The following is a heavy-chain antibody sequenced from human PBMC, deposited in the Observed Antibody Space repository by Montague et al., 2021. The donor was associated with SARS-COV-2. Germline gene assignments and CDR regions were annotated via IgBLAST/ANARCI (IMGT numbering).Heavy chain of an antibody. D-gene: IGHD1-26*01. Sequence: SETLSLTCTVSGGSISGSSYYWGWIRQPPGKGLEWIGSIDYSGSTYYNPSLKSRVTISVDTSKNQFSLKLSSVTAADTAVYYCVEIVGAADYWGQGTLVSVSS. CDR2: IDYSGST. J-gene: IGHJ4*02. V-gene: IGHV4-39*01. CDR3: VEIVGAADY. CDR1: GGSISGSSYY.